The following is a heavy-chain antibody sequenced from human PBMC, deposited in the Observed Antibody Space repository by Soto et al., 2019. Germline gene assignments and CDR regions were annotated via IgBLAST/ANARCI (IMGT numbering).Heavy chain of an antibody. Sequence: QVQLVQSGAEVKKRGASVKVSCKTSGYTFTSYRISWVRQEPGQGREWMGWISAYNVNTNDAQKLPGRVTMTTGTSTRPAYMELRSLTSVDTAVYYCARDRHYDSSGYCYRPRAFDIWGQGTMGTVAS. V-gene: IGHV1-18*01. CDR2: ISAYNVNT. CDR3: ARDRHYDSSGYCYRPRAFDI. D-gene: IGHD3-22*01. J-gene: IGHJ3*02. CDR1: GYTFTSYR.